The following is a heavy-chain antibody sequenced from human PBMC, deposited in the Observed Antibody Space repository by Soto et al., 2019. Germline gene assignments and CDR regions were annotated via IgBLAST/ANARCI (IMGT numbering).Heavy chain of an antibody. CDR1: GGSISSSNW. V-gene: IGHV4-4*02. CDR2: IYHSGST. D-gene: IGHD1-26*01. Sequence: SETLSLTCAVSGGSISSSNWWSWVRQPPGKGLEWIGEIYHSGSTNYNPSLKSRVTISVDKSKNQFSLKLSSVTAADTAVYYCARVSGRYYYGMDVRGQGTTVTVSS. J-gene: IGHJ6*02. CDR3: ARVSGRYYYGMDV.